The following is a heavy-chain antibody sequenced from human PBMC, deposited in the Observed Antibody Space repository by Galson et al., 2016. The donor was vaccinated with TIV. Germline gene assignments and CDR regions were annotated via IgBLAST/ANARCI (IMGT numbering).Heavy chain of an antibody. CDR1: GFTFSNYA. Sequence: SLRLSCAASGFTFSNYAMIWVRQAPGKGLEWVSGIYGSGVTTFYADSVKGRFTISRDNSKNTLYLQMNSLRAEDTAAYYWAKDWRQYFGSGSYFDFRGQGTLVTVSS. CDR2: IYGSGVTT. J-gene: IGHJ4*02. CDR3: AKDWRQYFGSGSYFDF. V-gene: IGHV3-23*01. D-gene: IGHD3-10*01.